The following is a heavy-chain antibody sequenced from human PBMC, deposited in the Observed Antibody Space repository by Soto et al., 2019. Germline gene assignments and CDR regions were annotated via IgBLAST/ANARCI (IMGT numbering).Heavy chain of an antibody. CDR1: GFTFSSYG. Sequence: GGSLRLSXAASGFTFSSYGMHWVRQAPGKGLEWVAVISYDGSDKYYADSVKGRFTISRDNSKNTLYLQMDSLRAEDTAVYFCARDQASIGYYTDLDYWGQGNMVTVSS. J-gene: IGHJ4*02. CDR3: ARDQASIGYYTDLDY. CDR2: ISYDGSDK. V-gene: IGHV3-30*03. D-gene: IGHD3-22*01.